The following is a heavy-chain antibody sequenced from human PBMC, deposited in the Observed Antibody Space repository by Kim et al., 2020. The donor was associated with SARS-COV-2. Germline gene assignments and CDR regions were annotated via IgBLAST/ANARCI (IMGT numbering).Heavy chain of an antibody. J-gene: IGHJ4*02. V-gene: IGHV1-46*01. CDR2: INTSDGIT. CDR1: GYTFTSYF. Sequence: ASVKVSCKASGYTFTSYFMHWVRQAPGQGLEWMGIINTSDGITNYAQKFQGRVTMTRDTSTSTVYMELSSLRSEDTAVYYCTKYSGRYPFDYWGQGTLVTVSS. D-gene: IGHD1-26*01. CDR3: TKYSGRYPFDY.